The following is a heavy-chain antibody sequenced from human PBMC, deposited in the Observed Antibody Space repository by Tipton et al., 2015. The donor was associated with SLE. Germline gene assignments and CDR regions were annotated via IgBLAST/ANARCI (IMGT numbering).Heavy chain of an antibody. CDR2: IYYSGST. CDR1: GGSIISYY. V-gene: IGHV4-59*01. J-gene: IGHJ6*02. CDR3: ARAGYSYGFSYYYYGMDA. Sequence: LRLSCTVSGGSIISYYWSWIRQPPGKGLEWIGYIYYSGSTNYNPSLKSRVTISVDTSKNQFSLKLSSVTAADTAVYYCARAGYSYGFSYYYYGMDAWGQGTTVTVSS. D-gene: IGHD5-18*01.